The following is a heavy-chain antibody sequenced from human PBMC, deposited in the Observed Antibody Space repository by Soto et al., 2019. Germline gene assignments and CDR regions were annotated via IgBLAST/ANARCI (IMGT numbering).Heavy chain of an antibody. J-gene: IGHJ6*02. D-gene: IGHD5-12*01. Sequence: GASVKVSCKASGYTFTSYYMHWVRQAPGQGLEWMGIINPSGGSTSYAQKFQGRVTMTRDTSTSTVYMELSSLRSEDTAVYYCAREGYSGYDSVEYYYYYYGMDVWGQGTTVTSP. CDR3: AREGYSGYDSVEYYYYYYGMDV. CDR1: GYTFTSYY. V-gene: IGHV1-46*01. CDR2: INPSGGST.